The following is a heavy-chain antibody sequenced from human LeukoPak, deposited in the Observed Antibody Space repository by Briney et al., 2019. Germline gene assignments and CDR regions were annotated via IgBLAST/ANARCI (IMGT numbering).Heavy chain of an antibody. CDR2: MYYSGST. J-gene: IGHJ6*02. V-gene: IGHV4-59*01. D-gene: IGHD3-16*02. CDR3: ARNRWMDV. CDR1: GGSIGSYY. Sequence: SETLSLTCTVSGGSIGSYYWSWIRQPQGKGLEWIGYMYYSGSTNYNPSLKSRVTISVDTSKNQFSLKLSSVTAADTAVYYCARNRWMDVWGQGTTVTVSS.